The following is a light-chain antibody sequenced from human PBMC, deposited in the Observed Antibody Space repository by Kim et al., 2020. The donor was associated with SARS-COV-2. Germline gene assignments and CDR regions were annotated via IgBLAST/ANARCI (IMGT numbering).Light chain of an antibody. J-gene: IGKJ2*01. CDR2: GAS. CDR3: QQYNNWLT. CDR1: QSVSSN. Sequence: IVLTQSPVTLSVSPGERATLSCRAGQSVSSNLAWYQQKPGQAPRLLIYGASTRATGIPARFTGSGSGTEFTLTISSLQSEDFAVYYCQQYNNWLTFGQGTKLEI. V-gene: IGKV3-15*01.